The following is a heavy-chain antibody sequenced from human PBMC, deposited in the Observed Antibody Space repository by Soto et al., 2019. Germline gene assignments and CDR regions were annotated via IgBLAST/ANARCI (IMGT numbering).Heavy chain of an antibody. V-gene: IGHV1-24*01. CDR2: FDPEDGET. D-gene: IGHD1-26*01. J-gene: IGHJ3*02. CDR3: ATAGIVGATSNDAFDI. Sequence: ASVKVSCKVSGYTLTELSMHWVRQAPGKGLEWMGGFDPEDGETIYAQKFQGRVTMTEDTSTDTAYMELSSLRSEDTALYYCATAGIVGATSNDAFDIWGQGTMVTVSS. CDR1: GYTLTELS.